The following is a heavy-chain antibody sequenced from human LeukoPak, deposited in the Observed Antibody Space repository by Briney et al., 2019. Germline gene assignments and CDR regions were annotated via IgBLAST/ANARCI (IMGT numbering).Heavy chain of an antibody. J-gene: IGHJ6*02. CDR2: ISYDGSNK. Sequence: GRSLRLSCAASGFTFSSYAMHWVRQAPGKGLEWVAVISYDGSNKYYAGSVKGRFTISRDNSKNTLYLQMNSLRAEDTAVYYCARDPVVAATPTSGMDVWGQGTTVTVSS. V-gene: IGHV3-30-3*01. CDR1: GFTFSSYA. D-gene: IGHD2-15*01. CDR3: ARDPVVAATPTSGMDV.